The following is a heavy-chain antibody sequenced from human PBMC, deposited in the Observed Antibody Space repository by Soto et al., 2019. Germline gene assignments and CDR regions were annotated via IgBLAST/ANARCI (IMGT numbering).Heavy chain of an antibody. V-gene: IGHV1-18*01. Sequence: GASVKVSCKASGYTFTSYGISWVRQAPGQGLEWMGWISAYNGNTNYAQKLQGRVTMTTDTSTSTAYMELRSLRSDDTAVYYCARFYVDTAMVSPFDYWGQGTLVTVS. J-gene: IGHJ4*02. CDR2: ISAYNGNT. D-gene: IGHD5-18*01. CDR3: ARFYVDTAMVSPFDY. CDR1: GYTFTSYG.